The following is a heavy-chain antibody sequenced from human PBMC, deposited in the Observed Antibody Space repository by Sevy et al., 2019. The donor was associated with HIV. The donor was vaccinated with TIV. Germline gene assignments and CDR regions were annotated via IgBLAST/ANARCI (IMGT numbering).Heavy chain of an antibody. Sequence: ASLKVSCKASGYTFTGYYMHWVRQAPGQGLEWMGWINPNSGGTNYAQKFQGRVTMTRDTSISTAYMELSRLRSDDTAVYYCARTGSKRIAAAGTIGYWGQGTLVTVSS. D-gene: IGHD6-13*01. J-gene: IGHJ4*02. V-gene: IGHV1-2*02. CDR1: GYTFTGYY. CDR2: INPNSGGT. CDR3: ARTGSKRIAAAGTIGY.